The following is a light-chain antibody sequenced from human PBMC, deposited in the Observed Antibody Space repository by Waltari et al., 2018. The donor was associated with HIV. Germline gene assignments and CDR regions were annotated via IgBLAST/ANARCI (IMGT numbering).Light chain of an antibody. V-gene: IGLV1-40*01. CDR3: QSYDNSLTGSL. Sequence: QSVLTQAPSVSGAPGQRVTISCTGSSSNIGAGYDVNWYQQHPGTAPKLLIFASRNRPSGFTDRFSASTSGTSASLAITGLQAEDEADYFCQSYDNSLTGSLFGGGTKLTVL. CDR2: ASR. J-gene: IGLJ2*01. CDR1: SSNIGAGYD.